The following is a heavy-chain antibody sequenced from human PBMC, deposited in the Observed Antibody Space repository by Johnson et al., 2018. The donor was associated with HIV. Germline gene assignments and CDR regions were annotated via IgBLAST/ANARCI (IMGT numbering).Heavy chain of an antibody. CDR3: AREGRGSSSGAFDI. Sequence: EMQLVESGGGVVQPGRPLRVSCAASGFTFSRYWMSWVRQAPGQGLEWVSVIYSGGSTYYADSVKGRFTISRDNSKNKLYLQMGSLRAEDMAVYYCAREGRGSSSGAFDIWGQGTMVTVSS. CDR2: IYSGGST. D-gene: IGHD6-6*01. V-gene: IGHV3-66*02. CDR1: GFTFSRYW. J-gene: IGHJ3*02.